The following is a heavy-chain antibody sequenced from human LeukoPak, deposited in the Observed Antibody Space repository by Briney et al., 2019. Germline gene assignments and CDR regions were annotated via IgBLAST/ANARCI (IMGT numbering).Heavy chain of an antibody. CDR1: GYSISSGYF. J-gene: IGHJ4*02. Sequence: SETLSLTCTVSGYSISSGYFWGWIRQSPVKGLEWIGSIYPSGNTYYNPSLKSRVTISADTSKNQFSLKLNSVTAADTAVYYCARAGYGDSDFDYWGQGTLVTVSS. D-gene: IGHD4-17*01. CDR2: IYPSGNT. CDR3: ARAGYGDSDFDY. V-gene: IGHV4-38-2*02.